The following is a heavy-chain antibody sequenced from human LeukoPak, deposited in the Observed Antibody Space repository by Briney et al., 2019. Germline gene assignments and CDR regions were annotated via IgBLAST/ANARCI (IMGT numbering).Heavy chain of an antibody. J-gene: IGHJ5*02. CDR3: ARAMNRSGDYLGFDP. V-gene: IGHV4-38-2*02. Sequence: PSETLSLTCTVSGYSISSGYYWGWIRQPPGKGLECIGTMYHSGSTFYNPSLKSRVTISVDTSKNQFSLKLTSMTAADTAVYYCARAMNRSGDYLGFDPWGLGSVVTVSS. CDR1: GYSISSGYY. CDR2: MYHSGST. D-gene: IGHD3-3*01.